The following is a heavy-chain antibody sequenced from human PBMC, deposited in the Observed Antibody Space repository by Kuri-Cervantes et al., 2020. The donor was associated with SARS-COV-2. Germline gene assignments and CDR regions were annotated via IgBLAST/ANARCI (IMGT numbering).Heavy chain of an antibody. J-gene: IGHJ6*02. D-gene: IGHD3-10*01. Sequence: SETLSLTYTVSGGPFSGYYWSWIRQPPGKGLEWIGEINHSGSTNYNPSLKSRVTKSVDTSENQFSLRLSSVTAADTAVYYCARTNRGRYYYYYGMDVWGQGTTVTVSS. CDR3: ARTNRGRYYYYYGMDV. CDR2: INHSGST. V-gene: IGHV4-34*01. CDR1: GGPFSGYY.